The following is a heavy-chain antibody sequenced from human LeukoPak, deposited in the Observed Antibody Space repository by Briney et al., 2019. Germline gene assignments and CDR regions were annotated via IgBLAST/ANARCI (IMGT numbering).Heavy chain of an antibody. CDR1: GVSISGNY. Sequence: SETLSLTCTVSGVSISGNYWSWIRQPPGKGLEWIGYIYYSGSTNYNPSLKSRVTISVDTSKNQFSLKLSSVTAADTAVYYCARAGTQYYFDYWGQGTLVTVSS. V-gene: IGHV4-59*01. CDR2: IYYSGST. CDR3: ARAGTQYYFDY. J-gene: IGHJ4*02. D-gene: IGHD6-13*01.